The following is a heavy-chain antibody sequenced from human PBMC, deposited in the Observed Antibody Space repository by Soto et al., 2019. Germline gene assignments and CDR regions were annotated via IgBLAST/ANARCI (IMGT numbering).Heavy chain of an antibody. Sequence: ESGGGLVKPGGSLRLSCAASGFTFSSYSMNWVRQAPGKGLEWVSSISSSSSYIYYADSVKGRFTISRDNAKNSLYLQMNSLRAEDTAVYYCAGLIAVRSTYYYYYGMDVWGQGTTVTVSS. J-gene: IGHJ6*02. D-gene: IGHD6-19*01. CDR1: GFTFSSYS. CDR3: AGLIAVRSTYYYYYGMDV. V-gene: IGHV3-21*01. CDR2: ISSSSSYI.